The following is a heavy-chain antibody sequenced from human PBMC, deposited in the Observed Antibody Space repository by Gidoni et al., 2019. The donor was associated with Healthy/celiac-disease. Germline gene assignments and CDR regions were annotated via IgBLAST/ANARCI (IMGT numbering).Heavy chain of an antibody. Sequence: EVQLVESGGGLVQPGGSLRLSCAASGFTFSSYSMNWFRQAPGKGLEWVSYISSSSSTIYYADSVKGRFTISRDNAKNSLYLQMNSLRDEDTAVYYCARDPMTFGYSIPVGYDYWGQGTLVTVSS. V-gene: IGHV3-48*02. CDR1: GFTFSSYS. D-gene: IGHD6-13*01. J-gene: IGHJ4*02. CDR3: ARDPMTFGYSIPVGYDY. CDR2: ISSSSSTI.